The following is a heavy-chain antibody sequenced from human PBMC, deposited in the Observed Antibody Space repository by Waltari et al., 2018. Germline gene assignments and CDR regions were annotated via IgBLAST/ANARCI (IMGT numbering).Heavy chain of an antibody. V-gene: IGHV1-18*01. CDR2: INTDRYKT. CDR1: GYSFPNHG. Sequence: QIQLLQSGPEVAKPGASVKISCKPTGYSFPNHGLSWVRQAPGQGLEWMGWINTDRYKTRYEQKFQGRVVMTRDASTSTAYMEVRSLRSDDTAIYYCARERGEILGTSYFFDYWGQGTQVTVSS. CDR3: ARERGEILGTSYFFDY. J-gene: IGHJ4*02. D-gene: IGHD1-26*01.